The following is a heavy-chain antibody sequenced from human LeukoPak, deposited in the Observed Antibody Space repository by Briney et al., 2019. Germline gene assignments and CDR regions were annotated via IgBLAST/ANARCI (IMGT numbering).Heavy chain of an antibody. D-gene: IGHD4-17*01. CDR3: ARDTNGDYGSWFDP. Sequence: SETLSLTCTVSGGSISSYYWSWIRQPPGKGLEWIGYIYYSGSTNYNPSLKSRVTISVDTSKNQFSLKLSSVTAADTAVYYCARDTNGDYGSWFDPWGQGTLVTVSS. CDR2: IYYSGST. J-gene: IGHJ5*02. V-gene: IGHV4-59*01. CDR1: GGSISSYY.